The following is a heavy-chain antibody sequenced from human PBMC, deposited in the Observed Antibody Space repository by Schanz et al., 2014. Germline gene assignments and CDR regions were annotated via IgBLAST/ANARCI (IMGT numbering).Heavy chain of an antibody. D-gene: IGHD1-26*01. CDR3: AKVGPYSGSLGAFDI. CDR1: GFSFSGFG. Sequence: QVQLVESGGGVVQPGRSLRLSCAGSGFSFSGFGMHWVRQAPGKGLEWVAVISYDGRNKYFADSVKGRFTISRDNSKNTLYLQMNSLRAEDSAVYYCAKVGPYSGSLGAFDIWGQGTMVTVSS. J-gene: IGHJ3*02. V-gene: IGHV3-30*18. CDR2: ISYDGRNK.